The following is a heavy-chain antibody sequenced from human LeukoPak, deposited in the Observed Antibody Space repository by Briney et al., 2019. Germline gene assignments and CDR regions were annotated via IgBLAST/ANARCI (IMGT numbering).Heavy chain of an antibody. CDR1: GFTFSRYT. J-gene: IGHJ4*02. CDR2: ISYDEKKT. V-gene: IGHV3-30*04. D-gene: IGHD3-16*01. Sequence: WGSLRLSCAASGFTFSRYTMQWVCQAPGKGLECVALISYDEKKTYYMYSVKGRFTISRDNSRDTLYLQMNSLRAEDTAVYYCATDWGADFWGQGTLVPVSS. CDR3: ATDWGADF.